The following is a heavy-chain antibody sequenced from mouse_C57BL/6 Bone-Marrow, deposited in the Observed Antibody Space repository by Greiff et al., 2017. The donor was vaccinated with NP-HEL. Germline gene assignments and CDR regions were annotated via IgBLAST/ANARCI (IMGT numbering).Heavy chain of an antibody. CDR2: IYPGDGDT. J-gene: IGHJ3*01. Sequence: QVQLKQSGPELVKPGASVKISCKASGYAFSSSWMNWVKQRPGKGLEWIGRIYPGDGDTNYNGKFKGKATLTADKSSSTAYMQLSSLTSEDSAVYFCARSDGTAWFAYWGQGTLVTVSA. CDR3: ARSDGTAWFAY. V-gene: IGHV1-82*01. CDR1: GYAFSSSW. D-gene: IGHD2-3*01.